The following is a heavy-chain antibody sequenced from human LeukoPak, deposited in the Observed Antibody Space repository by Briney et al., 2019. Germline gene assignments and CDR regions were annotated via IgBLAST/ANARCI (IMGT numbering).Heavy chain of an antibody. CDR3: ARYSAMDPGAFDI. V-gene: IGHV3-30*03. J-gene: IGHJ3*02. CDR1: EFTFNTYG. D-gene: IGHD5-18*01. CDR2: ISYDGSKK. Sequence: QPGRSLRLSCAASEFTFNTYGMHWVRQAPGKGLEWVAPISYDGSKKYYADSVKGRFTISRDNSETTLYLQMNSLRAEDTAVYYCARYSAMDPGAFDIWGQGTMVTVSS.